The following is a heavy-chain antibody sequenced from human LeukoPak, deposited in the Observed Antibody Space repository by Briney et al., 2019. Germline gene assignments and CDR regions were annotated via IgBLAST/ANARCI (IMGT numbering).Heavy chain of an antibody. CDR3: ARGDDILNGYPLTILDY. J-gene: IGHJ4*02. CDR2: IRSNGRTI. D-gene: IGHD3-9*01. V-gene: IGHV3-48*03. CDR1: VFTFSSYE. Sequence: PGGCLRLSCAPSVFTFSSYEMNCVRDARAKGLGWGSYIRSNGRTIYYTDSVKGRYTISRDNAKISLYLQMNGLRAEDKAVYCCARGDDILNGYPLTILDYWGQGTLVTVSS.